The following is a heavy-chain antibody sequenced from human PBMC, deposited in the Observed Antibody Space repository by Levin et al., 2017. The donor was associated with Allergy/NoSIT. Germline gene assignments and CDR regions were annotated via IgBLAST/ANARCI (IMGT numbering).Heavy chain of an antibody. D-gene: IGHD3-16*01. CDR3: ARRVAVFGGWFDP. V-gene: IGHV4-39*01. CDR2: IDYSGGT. Sequence: SETLSLSCTVSGGSISSSNFHWGWIRQPPGKGLEWIGTIDYSGGTYYNPSLESRVTISVDTSRNQFSLKLRSVTAADTALYYCARRVAVFGGWFDPWGQGTLVTVSS. J-gene: IGHJ5*02. CDR1: GGSISSSNFH.